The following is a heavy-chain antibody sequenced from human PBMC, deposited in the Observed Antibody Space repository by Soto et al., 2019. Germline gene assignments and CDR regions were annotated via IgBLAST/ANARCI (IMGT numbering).Heavy chain of an antibody. J-gene: IGHJ4*02. CDR1: GFTFSSYS. V-gene: IGHV3-21*01. Sequence: EVQLVESGGGLVKPGGSLRLSCAASGFTFSSYSMVWVRQAPEKGLEWVSSIGGSSGHIYYADSLKGRFTISRDNAKNSLYLQMNSLRVDDTAVYYCARTNGAYSNYFDYWGQATLVTVSS. CDR3: ARTNGAYSNYFDY. D-gene: IGHD2-8*01. CDR2: IGGSSGHI.